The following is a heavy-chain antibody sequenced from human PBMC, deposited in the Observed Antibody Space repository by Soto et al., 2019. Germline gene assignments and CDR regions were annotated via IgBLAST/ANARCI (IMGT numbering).Heavy chain of an antibody. CDR1: GYSFIGYY. CDR2: INPKSGVT. CDR3: ARGDVNWFDP. D-gene: IGHD2-21*02. J-gene: IGHJ5*02. Sequence: ASVKVSCKASGYSFIGYYMHWVRQAPGQGLEWMGWINPKSGVTNYAQKFQGRVTMTRDTSITTAYMELSSLRSDDTDVYYCARGDVNWFDPWGQGTLVTVSS. V-gene: IGHV1-2*02.